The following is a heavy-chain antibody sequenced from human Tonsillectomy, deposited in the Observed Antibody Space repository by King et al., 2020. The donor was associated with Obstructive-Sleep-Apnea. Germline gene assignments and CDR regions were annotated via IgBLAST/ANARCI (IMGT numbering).Heavy chain of an antibody. CDR1: RYTFTNYW. Sequence: QLVQSGAEVKKPGESLKISCKSSRYTFTNYWIAWVRQMPGKGLEWMGIIYPGDSDTTYSPSFQGQVTISADKSISTAYLQWSSLKASDTAMYYCARGGYDILTGYFTPNYYDFGMDVWGQGTTVTVSS. D-gene: IGHD3-9*01. V-gene: IGHV5-51*01. CDR3: ARGGYDILTGYFTPNYYDFGMDV. J-gene: IGHJ6*02. CDR2: IYPGDSDT.